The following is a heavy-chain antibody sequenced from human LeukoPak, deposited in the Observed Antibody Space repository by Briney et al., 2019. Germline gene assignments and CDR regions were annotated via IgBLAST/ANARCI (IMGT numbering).Heavy chain of an antibody. Sequence: PSETLSLTCTVSGDSFTSYFWSWIRQPAGKGLEWIGHIYYTGSTNYNPSLKSRVTISVDTSKNQFSLKLSSVTAADTAVYYCARGWIQITMVRGVISWFDPWGQGTLVTVSS. D-gene: IGHD3-10*01. CDR3: ARGWIQITMVRGVISWFDP. V-gene: IGHV4-59*12. CDR1: GDSFTSYF. J-gene: IGHJ5*02. CDR2: IYYTGST.